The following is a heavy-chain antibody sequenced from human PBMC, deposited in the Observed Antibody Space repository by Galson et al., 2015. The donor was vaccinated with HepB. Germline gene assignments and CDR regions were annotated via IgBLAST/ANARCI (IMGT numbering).Heavy chain of an antibody. D-gene: IGHD6-13*01. J-gene: IGHJ4*02. V-gene: IGHV1-3*01. CDR1: GYTFTSYA. CDR3: ARAEQQLVSEGDY. CDR2: INAGNGNT. Sequence: SVKVSCKASGYTFTSYAMHWVRQAPGQRLEWMGWINAGNGNTKYSQKFQGRVTITRDTSASTAYMELSSLRSEDTAVYYCARAEQQLVSEGDYWGQGTLVTVSS.